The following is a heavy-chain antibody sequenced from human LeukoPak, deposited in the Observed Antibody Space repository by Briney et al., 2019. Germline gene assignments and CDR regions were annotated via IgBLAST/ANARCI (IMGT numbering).Heavy chain of an antibody. D-gene: IGHD5-24*01. V-gene: IGHV3-7*01. Sequence: GGSLRLSCEASGLIFRSYWMSWVRQAPGKGLEWVANINQDGSEKYFVDSVRGRFTISRDNAKNSLHLQMNTLRAEDTAVYYCARERDGRFFDYWGQGTLVTVSS. CDR2: INQDGSEK. CDR3: ARERDGRFFDY. CDR1: GLIFRSYW. J-gene: IGHJ4*02.